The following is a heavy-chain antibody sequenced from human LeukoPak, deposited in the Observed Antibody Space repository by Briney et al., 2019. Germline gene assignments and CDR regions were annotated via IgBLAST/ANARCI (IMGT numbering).Heavy chain of an antibody. D-gene: IGHD4-23*01. CDR2: ISVNNGNT. CDR1: GYTFTDYG. J-gene: IGHJ3*01. CDR3: ARVPGGNDAFDF. Sequence: ASVKVSCKASGYTFTDYGITWVRQAPGQGLEWMGWISVNNGNTNYVQNLQDRVTMTTDTSTSTAYVELRSLTYDDTAVYYCARVPGGNDAFDFWGQGTMVTVSS. V-gene: IGHV1-18*01.